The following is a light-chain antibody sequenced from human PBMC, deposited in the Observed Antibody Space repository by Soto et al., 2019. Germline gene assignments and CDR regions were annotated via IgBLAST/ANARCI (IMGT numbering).Light chain of an antibody. J-gene: IGKJ1*01. Sequence: EIVLTQSPGTLSLSPGERSTLSCRASQSVSNNYLAWYQQKPGQAPRLLIYGAFNRETGIPDRFSGSGSGTEFTLTISRLEPEDFAVYYCQQYGSSPRTFGQGTKVDIK. CDR1: QSVSNNY. CDR2: GAF. V-gene: IGKV3-20*01. CDR3: QQYGSSPRT.